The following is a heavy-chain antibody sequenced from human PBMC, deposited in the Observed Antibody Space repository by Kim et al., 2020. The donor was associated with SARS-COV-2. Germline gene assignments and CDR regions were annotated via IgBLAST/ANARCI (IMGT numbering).Heavy chain of an antibody. J-gene: IGHJ5*02. CDR1: GGSISSSSYY. CDR2: IYYSGST. D-gene: IGHD6-13*01. V-gene: IGHV4-39*01. CDR3: ARHMAAAGRGWFDP. Sequence: SETLSLTCTVSGGSISSSSYYWGWIRQPPGKGLEWIGSIYYSGSTYYNPSLNSRVTISVDTSKNQFSLKLSSVTAADTAVYYCARHMAAAGRGWFDPWGQGTLVTVSS.